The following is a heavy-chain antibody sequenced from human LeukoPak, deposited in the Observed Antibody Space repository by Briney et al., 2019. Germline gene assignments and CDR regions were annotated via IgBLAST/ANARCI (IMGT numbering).Heavy chain of an antibody. CDR1: GGSISSSIYY. CDR2: IYYSGST. V-gene: IGHV4-39*01. Sequence: SETLSLTCTVSGGSISSSIYYWGWIPQPPTKVLEWIGSIYYSGSTYYNPSLKSRVTISVDTSKNQFSLKLSSVTAADTAVYYCASRGVMSSYYFDYWGQGTVVTVSS. D-gene: IGHD6-19*01. J-gene: IGHJ4*02. CDR3: ASRGVMSSYYFDY.